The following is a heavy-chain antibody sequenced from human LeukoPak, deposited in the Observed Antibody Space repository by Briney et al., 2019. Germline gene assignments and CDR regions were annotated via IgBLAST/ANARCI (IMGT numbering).Heavy chain of an antibody. CDR2: IYHSGST. CDR3: ARTSRYYYYGMDV. V-gene: IGHV4-4*02. Sequence: SGTLSLTCAVSGGSISSSNWWSWVRQPPGKGLGWIGEIYHSGSTNYNPSLKSRVTISVDKSKNQFSLKLSSVTAADTAVYYCARTSRYYYYGMDVWGQGTTVTVSS. CDR1: GGSISSSNW. J-gene: IGHJ6*02.